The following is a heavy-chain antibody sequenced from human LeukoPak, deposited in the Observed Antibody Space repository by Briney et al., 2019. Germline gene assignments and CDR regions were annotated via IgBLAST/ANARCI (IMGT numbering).Heavy chain of an antibody. Sequence: VGSLRLSCAASEFTFSSYAMQWVRQAPGKGLEWISGISASGGSTYYADSVKGRFTISRDNSKNTLYLQMNSLRAEDTAIYYCAKYVSAKGPPYGLDVWGQGTTVTVSS. CDR3: AKYVSAKGPPYGLDV. J-gene: IGHJ6*02. CDR2: ISASGGST. V-gene: IGHV3-23*01. D-gene: IGHD2/OR15-2a*01. CDR1: EFTFSSYA.